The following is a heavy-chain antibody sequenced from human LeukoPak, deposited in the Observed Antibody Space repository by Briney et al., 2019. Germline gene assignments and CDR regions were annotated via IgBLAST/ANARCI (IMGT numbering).Heavy chain of an antibody. CDR3: AKSYYYGSGSS. J-gene: IGHJ5*02. CDR2: INHSGST. V-gene: IGHV4-34*01. Sequence: SETLSLTCAVYGGSFSGYYWSWIRQPPGKVLEWIGEINHSGSTNYNPSLKSRVTISVDTSKNQFSLKLSSVTAADTAVYYCAKSYYYGSGSSWGQGTLVTVSS. CDR1: GGSFSGYY. D-gene: IGHD3-10*01.